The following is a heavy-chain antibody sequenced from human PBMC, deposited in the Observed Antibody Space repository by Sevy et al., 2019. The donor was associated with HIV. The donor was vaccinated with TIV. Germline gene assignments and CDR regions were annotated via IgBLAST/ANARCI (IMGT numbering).Heavy chain of an antibody. V-gene: IGHV4-59*08. D-gene: IGHD3-10*01. CDR3: AGENAWGRCYS. CDR2: IYYNGHI. CDR1: GGSITSLY. J-gene: IGHJ4*02. Sequence: SETLSLTCTVSGGSITSLYWNWIRQPPGKGLEWIANIYYNGHINYNPSLKSRVTLSLDTSKNPFSLRLGSVTAADTPMYYCAGENAWGRCYSWGQGTLVTVSS.